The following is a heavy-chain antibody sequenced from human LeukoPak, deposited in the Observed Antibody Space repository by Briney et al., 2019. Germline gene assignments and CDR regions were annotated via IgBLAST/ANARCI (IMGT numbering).Heavy chain of an antibody. CDR3: ARADCSGTSCSNWFDP. CDR2: MNPNSGNT. D-gene: IGHD2-2*01. CDR1: GYTFTSYD. Sequence: GASVKVSCKASGYTFTSYDINWVRQATGQGLEWMGWMNPNSGNTGYAQKFQGRVTMTRNTSISTAYMELSSLRSEDTAVYYCARADCSGTSCSNWFDPWGQGTLVTVSS. V-gene: IGHV1-8*01. J-gene: IGHJ5*02.